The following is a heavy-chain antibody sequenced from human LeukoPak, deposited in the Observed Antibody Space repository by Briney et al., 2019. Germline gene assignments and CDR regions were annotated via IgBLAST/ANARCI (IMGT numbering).Heavy chain of an antibody. CDR3: ARGGVAAAGTFDY. D-gene: IGHD6-13*01. V-gene: IGHV4-59*01. Sequence: SETLSLACTVSGGSISSYYWSWIRQPPGKGLEWIGYIYYSGSTNYNPSLKSRVTISVDTSKNQFSLKLSSVTAADTAVYYCARGGVAAAGTFDYWGQGTLDIVSS. CDR1: GGSISSYY. CDR2: IYYSGST. J-gene: IGHJ4*02.